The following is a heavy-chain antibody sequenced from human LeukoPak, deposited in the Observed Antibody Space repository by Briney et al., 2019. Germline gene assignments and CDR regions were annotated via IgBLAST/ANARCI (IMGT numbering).Heavy chain of an antibody. CDR3: ARDSGQWLFSGWFDP. CDR2: IYYSGST. CDR1: GGSISSYS. D-gene: IGHD6-19*01. Sequence: SETLSLTCTVSGGSISSYSWSWIRQPPGKGLEWIGYIYYSGSTNYNPSLKSRVTISVDTSKNQFSLKLSSVTAADTAVYYCARDSGQWLFSGWFDPWGQGTLVTISS. V-gene: IGHV4-59*01. J-gene: IGHJ5*02.